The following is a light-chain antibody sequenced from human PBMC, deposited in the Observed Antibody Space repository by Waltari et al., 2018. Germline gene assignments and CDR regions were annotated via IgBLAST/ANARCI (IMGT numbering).Light chain of an antibody. Sequence: ELVMTQSPTTVSLSPGDGATLSCRASQSVSGGYFSWYQQKPGQAPRLLIYGTSTRATGVPARFSGSGSGTDFTLTISNLQPDDFAVYYCQQDFNLPFTFGPGTKVEIK. V-gene: IGKV3D-7*01. CDR2: GTS. CDR1: QSVSGGY. J-gene: IGKJ3*01. CDR3: QQDFNLPFT.